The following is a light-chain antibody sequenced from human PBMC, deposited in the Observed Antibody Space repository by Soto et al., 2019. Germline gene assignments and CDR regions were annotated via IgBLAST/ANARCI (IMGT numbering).Light chain of an antibody. CDR2: GAS. Sequence: DIQMTQSPYSLSTSVGDRVTITCRTSQSGSTYLNWYQQRPGKAPKLLIYGASSLQSGVPSRFSGSGSGTHFTLAISSLQPEDFATYYCQEGSTLLTFGGGTKVEIK. J-gene: IGKJ4*01. V-gene: IGKV1-39*01. CDR3: QEGSTLLT. CDR1: QSGSTY.